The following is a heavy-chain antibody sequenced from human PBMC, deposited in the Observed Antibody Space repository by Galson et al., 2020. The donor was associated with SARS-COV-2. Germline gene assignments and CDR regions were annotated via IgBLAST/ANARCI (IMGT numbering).Heavy chain of an antibody. Sequence: AGSMRLSCSASGFTFNSYSINWVRQAPGKGLEWVSSISSSSSYIYYADSVKGRFTISRDNAKNTLYLQMNSLRAEHTAVYYCARDSSYYDIVAGYYSVPIFRYWGQGTLVTVSS. V-gene: IGHV3-21*01. D-gene: IGHD3-9*01. J-gene: IGHJ4*02. CDR3: ARDSSYYDIVAGYYSVPIFRY. CDR1: GFTFNSYS. CDR2: ISSSSSYI.